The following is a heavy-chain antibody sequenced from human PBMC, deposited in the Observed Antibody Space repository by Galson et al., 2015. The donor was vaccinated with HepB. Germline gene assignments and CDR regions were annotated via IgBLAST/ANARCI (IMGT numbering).Heavy chain of an antibody. D-gene: IGHD1-1*01. V-gene: IGHV4-59*01. Sequence: SETLSLTCTVSGGSISSFYWTWIRQPPGKGLEWIGYIYYSGSTVYNPSLKSRVTLSVDTSKNQFSLIMSSVTAADTAVYYCAQYIRSGNYYFDYWGQGTLVTVSS. CDR3: AQYIRSGNYYFDY. CDR1: GGSISSFY. CDR2: IYYSGST. J-gene: IGHJ4*02.